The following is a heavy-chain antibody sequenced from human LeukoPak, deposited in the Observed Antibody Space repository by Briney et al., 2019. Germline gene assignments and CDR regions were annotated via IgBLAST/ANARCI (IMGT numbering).Heavy chain of an antibody. J-gene: IGHJ5*02. CDR2: ISGSGGST. V-gene: IGHV3-23*01. D-gene: IGHD2-15*01. CDR1: GFTFSSYA. CDR3: ARGVVVVAATPPWFDP. Sequence: GGSLRLSCAASGFTFSSYAMSWVRQAPGKGLEWVSAISGSGGSTYYADSVKGRFTISRDNSKNTLYLQMNSLRAEDTAVYYCARGVVVVAATPPWFDPWGQGTLVTVSS.